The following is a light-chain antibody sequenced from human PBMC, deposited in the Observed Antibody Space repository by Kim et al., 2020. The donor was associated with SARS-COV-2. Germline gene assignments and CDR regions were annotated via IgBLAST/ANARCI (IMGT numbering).Light chain of an antibody. V-gene: IGLV3-19*01. CDR1: SLRNYY. CDR2: GKN. Sequence: SSELTQDPAVSVALGQTVKITCQGDSLRNYYGSWFQQKPGQAPILVIFGKNNRPSGIPDRFSGPSSGNTASLTIPGAQAEDEADYYCNSRDTSTNHYVFG. J-gene: IGLJ1*01. CDR3: NSRDTSTNHYV.